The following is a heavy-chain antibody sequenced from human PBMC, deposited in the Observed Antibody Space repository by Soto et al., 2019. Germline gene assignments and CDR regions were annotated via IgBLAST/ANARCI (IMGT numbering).Heavy chain of an antibody. CDR3: AKPQSAYDYIWGSYRDLYYFDY. J-gene: IGHJ4*02. CDR2: ISGSGGST. CDR1: GFTFSSYA. D-gene: IGHD3-16*02. Sequence: GGSLRLSCAASGFTFSSYAMSWVRQAPGKGLEWVSAISGSGGSTYYADSVKGRFTISRDNSKNTLYLQMNSLRAEDTAVYYCAKPQSAYDYIWGSYRDLYYFDYWGQGTLVTVSS. V-gene: IGHV3-23*01.